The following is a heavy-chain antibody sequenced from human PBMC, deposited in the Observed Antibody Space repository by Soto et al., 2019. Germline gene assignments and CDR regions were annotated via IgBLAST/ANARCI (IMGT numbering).Heavy chain of an antibody. CDR1: GYLFTDYL. Sequence: ALTLSGAVSGYLFTDYLIGWVRQMPGKGLEWMGIIYPSDSDTRYSPSFQGQVTISADKSINTAYLQWSSLKASDTAMYYCARRESSYYGMDVWGQGTTVTVS. CDR2: IYPSDSDT. D-gene: IGHD3-10*01. CDR3: ARRESSYYGMDV. V-gene: IGHV5-51*01. J-gene: IGHJ6*02.